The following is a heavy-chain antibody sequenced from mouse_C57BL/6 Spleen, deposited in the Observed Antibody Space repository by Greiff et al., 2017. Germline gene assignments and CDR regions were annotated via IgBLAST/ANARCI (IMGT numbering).Heavy chain of an antibody. V-gene: IGHV1-82*01. CDR2: IYPGDGDT. D-gene: IGHD1-1*01. CDR3: ARSVECSPPYYFDY. CDR1: GYAFSSSW. Sequence: QVQLQQSGPELVKPGASVKISCKASGYAFSSSWMNWVKQRPGTGLEWIGRIYPGDGDTNYNGKFKGKVTLTADKSSSTAYMQLSSLTSEDSAVYFCARSVECSPPYYFDYWGQGTTLTVSS. J-gene: IGHJ2*01.